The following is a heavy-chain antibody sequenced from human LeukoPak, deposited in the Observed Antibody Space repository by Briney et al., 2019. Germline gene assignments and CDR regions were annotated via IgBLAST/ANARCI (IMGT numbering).Heavy chain of an antibody. CDR2: ISAYNGNT. CDR1: GYTFTGYY. J-gene: IGHJ4*02. D-gene: IGHD3-22*01. CDR3: ARPRVTYYYDSSGYYQLDY. Sequence: ASVKVSCKASGYTFTGYYMHWVRQAPGQGLEWMGWISAYNGNTNYAQELQGRVTMTTDTSTSTAYMELRSLRSDDTAVYYCARPRVTYYYDSSGYYQLDYWGQGTLVTVSS. V-gene: IGHV1-18*04.